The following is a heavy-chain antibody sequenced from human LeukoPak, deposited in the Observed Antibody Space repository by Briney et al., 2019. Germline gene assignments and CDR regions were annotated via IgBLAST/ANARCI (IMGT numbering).Heavy chain of an antibody. D-gene: IGHD3-10*01. J-gene: IGHJ4*02. CDR1: GFSFTTYW. Sequence: PGGSLRLSCAASGFSFTTYWMGWVRQAPGKGLEWVSYISSSGSTMYYADSVKGRFTISRDNAKNSLYLQMNSLRAEDTAVYYCARDRSTIFHGSGSYRPPFDYWGQGTLSPSPQ. V-gene: IGHV3-48*04. CDR2: ISSSGSTM. CDR3: ARDRSTIFHGSGSYRPPFDY.